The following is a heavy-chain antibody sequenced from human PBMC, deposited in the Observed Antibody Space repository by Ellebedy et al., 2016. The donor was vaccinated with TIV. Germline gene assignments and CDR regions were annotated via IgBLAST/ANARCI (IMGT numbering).Heavy chain of an antibody. CDR2: IYSSGRPHH. D-gene: IGHD3/OR15-3a*01. Sequence: MPSETLSLTFTVSGDSIRSYYWSWLRQPVGKGLEWIGRIYSSGRPHHNYNLSLKSRLTMSVDTSKNQFSLNRTSVTAADTAVYYCARDKFSDARPGFDVFDIWGQGTMVTVSS. J-gene: IGHJ3*02. V-gene: IGHV4-4*07. CDR1: GDSIRSYY. CDR3: ARDKFSDARPGFDVFDI.